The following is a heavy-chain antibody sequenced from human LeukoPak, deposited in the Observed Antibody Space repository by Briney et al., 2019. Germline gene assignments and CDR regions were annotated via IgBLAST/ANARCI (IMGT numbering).Heavy chain of an antibody. CDR2: IYASGST. CDR1: GGSISSYY. Sequence: SETLSLTCTVSGGSISSYYWSWIRQPAGKGLEWIGRIYASGSTKYNPSLKSRVTMSVDTSKNQFSLKLSSVTAADTAVYYCARAISNDDNSGYYYWGQGTPVTVSS. D-gene: IGHD3-22*01. J-gene: IGHJ4*02. V-gene: IGHV4-4*07. CDR3: ARAISNDDNSGYYY.